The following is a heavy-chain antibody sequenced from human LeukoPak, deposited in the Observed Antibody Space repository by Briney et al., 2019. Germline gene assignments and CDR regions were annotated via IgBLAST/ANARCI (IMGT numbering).Heavy chain of an antibody. Sequence: GGSLRLSCAASGFTFSSYWMSWVRQAPGKGPEWVANIRQDGSEIYYVDSVKGRFTISRDNAKNSLFLQMNSLRAEDTAVYYCARDKQVGATHFDYWGQGTLVTVSS. V-gene: IGHV3-7*01. CDR3: ARDKQVGATHFDY. CDR2: IRQDGSEI. CDR1: GFTFSSYW. D-gene: IGHD1-26*01. J-gene: IGHJ4*02.